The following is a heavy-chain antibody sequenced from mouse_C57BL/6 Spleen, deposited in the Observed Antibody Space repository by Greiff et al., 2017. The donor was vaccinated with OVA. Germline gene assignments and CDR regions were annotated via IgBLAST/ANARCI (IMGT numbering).Heavy chain of an antibody. CDR3: GGDYGSLWYFDD. J-gene: IGHJ1*03. V-gene: IGHV5-17*01. CDR1: GFTFSDYG. Sequence: EVQVVESGGGLVKPGGSLKLSCAASGFTFSDYGMHWVRQAPEKGLEWVAYISSGSSTIYYADTVKGRSTISRDKTKNTLFLQMTSLRSEDKAMDYCGGDYGSLWYFDDWGTGTTVTVSS. CDR2: ISSGSSTI. D-gene: IGHD1-1*01.